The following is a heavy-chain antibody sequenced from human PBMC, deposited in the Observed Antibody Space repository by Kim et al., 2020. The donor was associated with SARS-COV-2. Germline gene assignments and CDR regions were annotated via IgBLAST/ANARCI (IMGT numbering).Heavy chain of an antibody. V-gene: IGHV3-30*01. CDR3: ARDRGIQLWFNYYYGMDV. D-gene: IGHD5-18*01. Sequence: VKGRFTISRDKSKNTLYLQMNSLRAEDTAVYYCARDRGIQLWFNYYYGMDVWGQGTTVTVSS. J-gene: IGHJ6*02.